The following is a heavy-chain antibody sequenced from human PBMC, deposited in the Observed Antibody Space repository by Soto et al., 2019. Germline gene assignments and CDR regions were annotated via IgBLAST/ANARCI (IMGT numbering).Heavy chain of an antibody. CDR3: ATALLMPATSLSGALDK. CDR1: GYSLTDLS. CDR2: FEPEDAAT. V-gene: IGHV1-24*01. J-gene: IGHJ4*01. Sequence: QVQLVQSGAEVKKPGASVKVSCKVSGYSLTDLSMHWVRQTPGKGLEWMGGFEPEDAATNYAQKLQGRVIMTEDTSTDTAYMGLSRLTAEDTAGYYCATALLMPATSLSGALDKWGHGTLLTVSS. D-gene: IGHD3-9*01.